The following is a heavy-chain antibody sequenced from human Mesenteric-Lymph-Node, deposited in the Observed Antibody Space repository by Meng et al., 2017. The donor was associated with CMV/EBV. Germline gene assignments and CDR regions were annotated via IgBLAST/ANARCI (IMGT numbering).Heavy chain of an antibody. V-gene: IGHV3-23*03. CDR1: GFTFSNYA. Sequence: GESLKISCAASGFTFSNYAMSWVRQAPGKGLEWISIICNCANSGNRTYYAESVKGRFTISSDISENTLYLQMNSLRDEDTAVYYCAKDRGSIVLVPVAMGRRWYYADEMDVWGQGTTVTVSS. J-gene: IGHJ6*02. D-gene: IGHD2-2*01. CDR2: ICNCANSGNRT. CDR3: AKDRGSIVLVPVAMGRRWYYADEMDV.